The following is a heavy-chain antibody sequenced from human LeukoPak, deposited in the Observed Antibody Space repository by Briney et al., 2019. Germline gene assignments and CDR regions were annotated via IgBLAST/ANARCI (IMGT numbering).Heavy chain of an antibody. V-gene: IGHV4-39*01. CDR3: ARQPRYSSSSPHDY. D-gene: IGHD6-6*01. Sequence: SETLSLTCTVSGGSISSSSYYWGWIRQPPGNGLEWIVSIYYSGSTYYNPSLKSRVTISVDTSKDQFSLKLSSVTAADTAVYYCARQPRYSSSSPHDYWGQGTLVTVSS. CDR2: IYYSGST. J-gene: IGHJ4*02. CDR1: GGSISSSSYY.